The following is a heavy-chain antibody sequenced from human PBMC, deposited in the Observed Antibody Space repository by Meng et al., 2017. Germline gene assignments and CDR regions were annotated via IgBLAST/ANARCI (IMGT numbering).Heavy chain of an antibody. CDR2: INAGNGNT. J-gene: IGHJ5*02. Sequence: QVPLVQSGGEAKKPGASVKVSCKASGYTFTSYAMHWVRQAPGQRLEWMGWINAGNGNTKYSQKFQGRVTITRDTSASTAYMELSSLRSEDTAVYYCARVLPATIFGVVIDSWFDPWGQGTLVTVSS. V-gene: IGHV1-3*01. CDR3: ARVLPATIFGVVIDSWFDP. CDR1: GYTFTSYA. D-gene: IGHD3-3*01.